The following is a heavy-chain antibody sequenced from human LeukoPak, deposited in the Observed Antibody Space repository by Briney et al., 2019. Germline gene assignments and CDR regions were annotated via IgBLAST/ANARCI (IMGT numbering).Heavy chain of an antibody. J-gene: IGHJ6*02. CDR1: SGSLSTYY. Sequence: SETLSLTCPLSSGSLSTYYWSWIRHPAGKGLEWIGRIHTSGSTNYNPSLKSRVTMSVDTSKNQFSLKLSSVTAADTAVYYCARDGTIAANYYYGMDVWGQGTTVTVTS. D-gene: IGHD6-6*01. CDR2: IHTSGST. CDR3: ARDGTIAANYYYGMDV. V-gene: IGHV4-4*07.